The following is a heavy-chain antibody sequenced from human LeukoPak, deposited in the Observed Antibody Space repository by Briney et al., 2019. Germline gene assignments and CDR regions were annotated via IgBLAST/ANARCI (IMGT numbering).Heavy chain of an antibody. CDR3: ARDSLDLLLIYYFDY. CDR2: ISAYNGNT. D-gene: IGHD3-22*01. J-gene: IGHJ4*02. Sequence: ASVKVSCKASGYTFTSYGISWVRQAPGQGLEWMGWISAYNGNTNYAQKLQGRVTMTTDTSTSTAYMELRSLRSDDTAVYYCARDSLDLLLIYYFDYWGQGTLVTVSS. CDR1: GYTFTSYG. V-gene: IGHV1-18*01.